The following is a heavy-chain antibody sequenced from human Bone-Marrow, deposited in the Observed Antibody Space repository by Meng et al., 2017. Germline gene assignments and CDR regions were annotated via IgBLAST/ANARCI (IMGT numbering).Heavy chain of an antibody. J-gene: IGHJ4*02. Sequence: SETLSLTCTVSGYSISSGYYWGWIRQPPGKGLEWIGHIYHTGVTYYIPSLKSRVTISVDTSKNQFSLNLSSVTAADTAVYYCARVGDCSTTSCYDVAFDYWGQGTLVTVSS. D-gene: IGHD2-2*01. CDR2: IYHTGVT. CDR1: GYSISSGYY. V-gene: IGHV4-38-2*02. CDR3: ARVGDCSTTSCYDVAFDY.